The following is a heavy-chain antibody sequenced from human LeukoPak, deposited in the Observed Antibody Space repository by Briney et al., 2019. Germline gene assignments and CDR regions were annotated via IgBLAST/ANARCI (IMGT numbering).Heavy chain of an antibody. J-gene: IGHJ6*02. D-gene: IGHD3-3*01. CDR3: ARGAEYYDFWSGPMIQIMDV. CDR2: ISSSGSTI. Sequence: GGSLRLSCAATGFTFSDYYMSWIRQAPGKGLEWVSYISSSGSTIYYADSVKGRFTISRDNAKNSLYLQMNSLRAEDTAVYYCARGAEYYDFWSGPMIQIMDVWGQGTTVTVSS. CDR1: GFTFSDYY. V-gene: IGHV3-11*01.